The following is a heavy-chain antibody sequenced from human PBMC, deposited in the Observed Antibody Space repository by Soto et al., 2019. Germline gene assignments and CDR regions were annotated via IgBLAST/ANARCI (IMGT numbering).Heavy chain of an antibody. D-gene: IGHD2-8*01. CDR2: IYHSGII. CDR3: ARLQVYPVLWFDP. Sequence: QMQLQESGSRLVKPSQTLSLTCAVSGGSISSGDYSWSWIRQPPGKGLEWIGYIYHSGIIYYNPSLKSRVTIPVDSSKNQFSLNLSAVTASDTAVDYCARLQVYPVLWFDPWGQGTLVTVSS. J-gene: IGHJ5*02. V-gene: IGHV4-30-2*01. CDR1: GGSISSGDYS.